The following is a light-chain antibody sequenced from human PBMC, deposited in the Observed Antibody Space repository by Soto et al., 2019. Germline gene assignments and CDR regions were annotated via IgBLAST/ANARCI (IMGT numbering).Light chain of an antibody. CDR3: QQSYTTPFT. CDR2: AAS. J-gene: IGKJ3*01. CDR1: QSIVGY. Sequence: DIQMTQSPSSLSASVGDRVTISCRASQSIVGYLNWYQQTPGKAPKLLVYAASSLRSGVPSRFSGSGSGTDFNFTISSLQPEDFGTYYCQQSYTTPFTFGPGTQVDI. V-gene: IGKV1-39*01.